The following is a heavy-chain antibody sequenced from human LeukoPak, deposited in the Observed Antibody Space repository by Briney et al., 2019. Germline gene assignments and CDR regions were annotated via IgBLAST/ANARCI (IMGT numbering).Heavy chain of an antibody. Sequence: PGGSLRLSCAASGFTFSSYSMNWVRQAPGKGLEWVSSISSSSSYIYYEDSVKGRFTISRDNAKNSLYLQMNSLRDEETAVYYCARRYSSSWFKPFDLWGQGTMVTVSS. V-gene: IGHV3-21*01. CDR1: GFTFSSYS. J-gene: IGHJ3*01. D-gene: IGHD6-13*01. CDR2: ISSSSSYI. CDR3: ARRYSSSWFKPFDL.